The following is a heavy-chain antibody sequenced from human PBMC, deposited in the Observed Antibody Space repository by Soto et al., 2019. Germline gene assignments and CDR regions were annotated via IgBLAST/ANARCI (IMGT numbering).Heavy chain of an antibody. CDR2: ISSSSSYI. Sequence: EVQLVESGGGLVKPGGSLRLSCAASGFTFSSYSMNWVRHAPGKGLEWVSSISSSSSYIYYADSVKGRFTISRDNAKNSLYLQMNSLRAEDTAVYYCARDRRNYDFWSGYCWFDPWGQGTLVTVSS. V-gene: IGHV3-21*01. D-gene: IGHD3-3*01. CDR3: ARDRRNYDFWSGYCWFDP. CDR1: GFTFSSYS. J-gene: IGHJ5*02.